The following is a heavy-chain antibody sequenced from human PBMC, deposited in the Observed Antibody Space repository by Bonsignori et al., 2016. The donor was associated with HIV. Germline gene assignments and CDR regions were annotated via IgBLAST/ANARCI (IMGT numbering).Heavy chain of an antibody. CDR3: ARTRETARDNLSFDP. CDR2: IYHTGST. D-gene: IGHD5-18*01. J-gene: IGHJ5*02. V-gene: IGHV4-38-2*01. Sequence: WIRQPPGKGLEWIGSIYHTGSTYYNPSLKSRVTISVDTSVNQFSLKVTSVTAADTAVYFCARTRETARDNLSFDPWGQGILVTVSS.